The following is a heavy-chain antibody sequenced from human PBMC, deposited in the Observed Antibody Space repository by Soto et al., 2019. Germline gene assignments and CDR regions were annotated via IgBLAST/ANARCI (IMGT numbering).Heavy chain of an antibody. Sequence: ASVKLSCTSSGYTFTGYYMHWVRQAPGQGLEWMGWINPNSGGTNYAQKFQGRVTMTRDTSISTAYMELSRLRSDDTAVYYGESHQRTPAGHFYHLAMNAWGQGTTVTV. CDR2: INPNSGGT. J-gene: IGHJ6*02. V-gene: IGHV1-2*02. CDR1: GYTFTGYY. D-gene: IGHD2-2*01. CDR3: ESHQRTPAGHFYHLAMNA.